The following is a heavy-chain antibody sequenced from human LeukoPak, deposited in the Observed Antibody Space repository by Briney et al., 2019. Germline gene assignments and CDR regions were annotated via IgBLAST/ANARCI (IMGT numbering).Heavy chain of an antibody. CDR1: GYTFTSYD. CDR3: ARAIVYCSSTSCYISDAFDI. V-gene: IGHV1-8*03. J-gene: IGHJ3*02. D-gene: IGHD2-2*02. CDR2: MNPNSGNT. Sequence: ASVKVSCKASGYTFTSYDINWVRQATGQGLEWMGWMNPNSGNTGYAQKFQGRVTITRNTSISTAYMELSSLRSEDTAVYCCARAIVYCSSTSCYISDAFDIWGQGTMVTVSS.